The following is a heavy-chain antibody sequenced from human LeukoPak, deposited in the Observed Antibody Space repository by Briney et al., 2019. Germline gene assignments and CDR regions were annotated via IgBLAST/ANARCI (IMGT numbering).Heavy chain of an antibody. V-gene: IGHV3-11*01. CDR2: ISSSGSAT. J-gene: IGHJ3*02. CDR3: ARDVRREQQLEPDAFDI. D-gene: IGHD6-13*01. Sequence: GGSLRLSCAASGFTFSDYYVSWIRQAPGKGLEWVSYISSSGSATYYADSVKGRFTISRDNAKNSLYLQMNSLRAEDTAVYYCARDVRREQQLEPDAFDIWGQGTMVTVSS. CDR1: GFTFSDYY.